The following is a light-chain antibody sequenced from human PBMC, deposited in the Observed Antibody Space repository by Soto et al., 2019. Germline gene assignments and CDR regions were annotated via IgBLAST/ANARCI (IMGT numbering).Light chain of an antibody. Sequence: QSVLTQPPSASGSPGQSVTISCTGTSSDVGGYNYVSWFQQHPGKAPKLIIYEVTKRPSGVPDRFSGSKSGNTASLTVSGLQGEDGADYYCNSYAGSNNVIFGGGTKVTVL. V-gene: IGLV2-8*01. CDR3: NSYAGSNNVI. CDR1: SSDVGGYNY. CDR2: EVT. J-gene: IGLJ2*01.